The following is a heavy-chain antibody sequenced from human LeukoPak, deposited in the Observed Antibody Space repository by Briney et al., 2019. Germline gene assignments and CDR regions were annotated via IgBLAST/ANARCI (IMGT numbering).Heavy chain of an antibody. CDR2: IIPIFGTA. V-gene: IGHV1-69*01. D-gene: IGHD3-3*01. Sequence: ASVKVSCKASGGTFSSYAISWVRQAPGQGLEWMGGIIPIFGTANYAQKFQGRVTITADESTSTAYMELSSLRSEDTAVYYCARAYDFWSGYRQLDYYGMDVWGQGTTVTVSS. CDR3: ARAYDFWSGYRQLDYYGMDV. CDR1: GGTFSSYA. J-gene: IGHJ6*02.